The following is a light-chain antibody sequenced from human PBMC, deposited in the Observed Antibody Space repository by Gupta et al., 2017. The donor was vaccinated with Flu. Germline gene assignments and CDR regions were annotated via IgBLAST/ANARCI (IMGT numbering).Light chain of an antibody. V-gene: IGLV2-8*01. CDR2: EVS. Sequence: SSDVGGYSYVAWYQQHPGKAPKLMIYEVSKRPSGVPDRFSGSKSGNTASLTVSGLQAEDEADYYCSSYAGSNNYVVFGGGTKLTVL. CDR1: SSDVGGYSY. J-gene: IGLJ2*01. CDR3: SSYAGSNNYVV.